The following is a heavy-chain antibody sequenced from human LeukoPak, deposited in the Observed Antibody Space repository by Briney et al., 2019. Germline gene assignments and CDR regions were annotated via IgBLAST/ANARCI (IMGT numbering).Heavy chain of an antibody. V-gene: IGHV3-13*01. Sequence: GGSLRLSCAASGFTFSSYDMHWVRHATGKGLEWVSAIGTAGDTYYPGSVKGRFTISRENAKNSLYLQMNSLRAGDTAVYYCARGMGCSSTSCPGLPDYWGQGTLVTVSS. CDR2: IGTAGDT. J-gene: IGHJ4*02. D-gene: IGHD2-2*01. CDR3: ARGMGCSSTSCPGLPDY. CDR1: GFTFSSYD.